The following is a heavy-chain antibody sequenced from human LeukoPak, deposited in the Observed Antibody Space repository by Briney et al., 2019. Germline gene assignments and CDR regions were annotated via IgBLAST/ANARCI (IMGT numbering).Heavy chain of an antibody. D-gene: IGHD3-22*01. CDR2: IYHSGST. Sequence: PSETLSLTCTVSGGSISSGGYYWSWIRQPPGKGLEWIGYIYHSGSTYYNPSLKSRVTILVDRSKNQFSLKLSSVTAADTAVYYCARLYYYESSGYPADYWGQGTLVTVSS. J-gene: IGHJ4*02. V-gene: IGHV4-30-2*01. CDR3: ARLYYYESSGYPADY. CDR1: GGSISSGGYY.